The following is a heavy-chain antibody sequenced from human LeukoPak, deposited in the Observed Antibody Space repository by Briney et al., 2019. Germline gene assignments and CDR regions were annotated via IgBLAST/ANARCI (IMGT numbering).Heavy chain of an antibody. J-gene: IGHJ4*02. CDR3: ARGGSSWYDYFGY. D-gene: IGHD6-13*01. Sequence: PSETLSLTCTVSGASISSSSYYWGWIRQPPGKGLGWIGSIYYSGSTHYNPSLKSRVTISVDTSKNQFSLKLSYVTAEDTAVYYCARGGSSWYDYFGYWGQGTLATVSS. CDR2: IYYSGST. V-gene: IGHV4-39*01. CDR1: GASISSSSYY.